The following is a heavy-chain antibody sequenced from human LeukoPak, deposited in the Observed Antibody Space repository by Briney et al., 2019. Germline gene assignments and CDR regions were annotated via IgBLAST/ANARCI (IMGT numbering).Heavy chain of an antibody. D-gene: IGHD7-27*01. CDR2: IYTSGST. Sequence: SETLSLTCTVSGGSISSYYWSWIRQPAGKGLEWIGHIYTSGSTNYNPSLKSRVTMSVDTSKNQFSLNLSSVTAADTAVYYCARAPLPILGKEYYFDYWGQGTLVTVSS. CDR1: GGSISSYY. CDR3: ARAPLPILGKEYYFDY. V-gene: IGHV4-4*07. J-gene: IGHJ4*02.